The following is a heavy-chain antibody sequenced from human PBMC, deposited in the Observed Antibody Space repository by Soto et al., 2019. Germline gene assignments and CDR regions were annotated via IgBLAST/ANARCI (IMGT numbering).Heavy chain of an antibody. J-gene: IGHJ4*02. CDR3: AKGDYMVRGVLDY. CDR1: GFTFSSYA. D-gene: IGHD3-10*01. V-gene: IGHV3-23*01. CDR2: ISGSVGST. Sequence: EVQLLESGGGLVQPGGSLRLSCAASGFTFSSYAMSWVRQAPGKGLEWVSAISGSVGSTYYADSVKGRFTISRDNSKNTLYLQMNSLRAEDTAVYYCAKGDYMVRGVLDYWGQGTLVTVSS.